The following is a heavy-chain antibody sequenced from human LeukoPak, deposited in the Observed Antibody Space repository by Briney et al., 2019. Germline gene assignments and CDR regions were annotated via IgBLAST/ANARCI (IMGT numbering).Heavy chain of an antibody. V-gene: IGHV3-20*04. Sequence: GGSLRLSCAASGFTFDDYGMSWVRQAPGKGLEWVSGISWNGGSTGYADSVKGRFTISRDNSKNTLYLQMNSLRAEDTAVYYCAAKYELTKVWGQGTLVTVSS. J-gene: IGHJ4*02. D-gene: IGHD3-3*01. CDR3: AAKYELTKV. CDR2: ISWNGGST. CDR1: GFTFDDYG.